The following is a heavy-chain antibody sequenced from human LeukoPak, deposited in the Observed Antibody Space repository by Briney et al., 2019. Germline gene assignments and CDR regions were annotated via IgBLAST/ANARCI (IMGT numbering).Heavy chain of an antibody. CDR1: GFTFSSYA. CDR3: AKPLWFGSPGY. D-gene: IGHD3-10*01. V-gene: IGHV3-23*01. CDR2: ISGSGGST. J-gene: IGHJ4*02. Sequence: RGSLRLSCAASGFTFSSYAMSWVRQAPGKGLEWVSAISGSGGSTYYADSVKGRFTISRDNSKNTLYLQMNSLRAEDTSVYYCAKPLWFGSPGYWGQGTLVTVSS.